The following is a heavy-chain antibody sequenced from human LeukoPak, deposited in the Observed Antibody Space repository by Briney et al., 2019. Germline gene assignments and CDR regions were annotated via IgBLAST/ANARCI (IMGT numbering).Heavy chain of an antibody. CDR1: GFTFSNAW. CDR2: IKNKTDGGTT. J-gene: IGHJ4*02. V-gene: IGHV3-15*01. D-gene: IGHD3-22*01. Sequence: PGGSLRLSCAASGFTFSNAWMSWVRQAPGKGLEWVGRIKNKTDGGTTDYAAPVKGRFTISRDDSKNTLYLQMNSLKTEDTAVYYCTTDRVTMIVVAAPDYWGQGTLVTVSS. CDR3: TTDRVTMIVVAAPDY.